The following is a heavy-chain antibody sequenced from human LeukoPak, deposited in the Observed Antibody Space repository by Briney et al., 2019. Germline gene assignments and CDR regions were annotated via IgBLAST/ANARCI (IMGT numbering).Heavy chain of an antibody. CDR2: ISYDEISK. CDR1: GFTFNSYG. V-gene: IGHV3-30*03. D-gene: IGHD3-9*01. Sequence: GGSLRLTCVASGFTFNSYGMHWVRQAPGKGLEWVAGISYDEISKQYIDSVKGRFTISRDNSKNTVYLEMNSLRAEDTAVYYCAREYDILTGYYPLDYWGQGTLVTVSS. CDR3: AREYDILTGYYPLDY. J-gene: IGHJ4*02.